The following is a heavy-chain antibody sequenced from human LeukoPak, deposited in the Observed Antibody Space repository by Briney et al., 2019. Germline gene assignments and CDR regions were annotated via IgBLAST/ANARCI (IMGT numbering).Heavy chain of an antibody. J-gene: IGHJ6*02. CDR3: ASPRVVTAIPVANYYYGMDV. D-gene: IGHD2-21*02. CDR1: GGTFSSYA. Sequence: SVKVSCKASGGTFSSYAISWVRQARGQGLGWLGGIIPIFGTANYAQKFQGRVTITADESPSTAYMELSSLRSEDTAVYYWASPRVVTAIPVANYYYGMDVWGQGTTVTVSS. CDR2: IIPIFGTA. V-gene: IGHV1-69*13.